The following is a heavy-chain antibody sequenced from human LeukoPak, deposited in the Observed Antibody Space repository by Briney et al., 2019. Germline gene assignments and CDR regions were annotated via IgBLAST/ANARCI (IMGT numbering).Heavy chain of an antibody. V-gene: IGHV4-34*01. D-gene: IGHD6-13*01. CDR1: GGSFSGYF. CDR3: ARFETGYSSS. J-gene: IGHJ4*02. CDR2: INHSGST. Sequence: SETLSLTCAVYGGSFSGYFWSWIRQPPGKRLEWIGEINHSGSTNYNPSLKSRVTISVDTSKNQFSLKLSSVTAADTAVYYCARFETGYSSSWGQGTLVTVSS.